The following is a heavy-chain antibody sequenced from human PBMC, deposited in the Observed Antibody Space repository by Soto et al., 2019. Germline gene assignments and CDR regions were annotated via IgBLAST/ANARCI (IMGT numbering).Heavy chain of an antibody. Sequence: EVQLLESGGGLVQPGGSLRLSCAASGFTFSSYAMTWVHQAPGKGLEWVSTISRSGDSTYYRDSVKGRFTISRDNSKNTVYLQMNSLRAEDTAGYYCAKTDKFNPQSSGWANRFDYWGQGTRVTVSS. D-gene: IGHD6-19*01. CDR2: ISRSGDST. CDR3: AKTDKFNPQSSGWANRFDY. J-gene: IGHJ4*02. V-gene: IGHV3-23*01. CDR1: GFTFSSYA.